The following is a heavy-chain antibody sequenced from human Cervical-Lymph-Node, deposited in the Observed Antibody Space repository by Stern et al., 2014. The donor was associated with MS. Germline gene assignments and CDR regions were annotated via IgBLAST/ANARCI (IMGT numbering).Heavy chain of an antibody. CDR3: ARNFRSTVAPFDP. Sequence: EVQLVESGGGLVQPGGSLRLSCAASGFTFSSYWMSWVRQAPGKWLEWVANIKQDGSEKYYGDSVKGRFTISRDNAKNSLYLQMNSLRAEDTAVYYCARNFRSTVAPFDPWGQGTLVTVSS. D-gene: IGHD4-23*01. V-gene: IGHV3-7*03. J-gene: IGHJ5*02. CDR1: GFTFSSYW. CDR2: IKQDGSEK.